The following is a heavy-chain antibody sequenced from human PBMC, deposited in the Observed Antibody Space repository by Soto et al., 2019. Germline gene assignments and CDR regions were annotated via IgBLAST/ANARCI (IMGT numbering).Heavy chain of an antibody. CDR1: GFTFSSYG. CDR3: ARGVIVGATTRYYYYGMYV. CDR2: IWYDGSNK. V-gene: IGHV3-33*01. Sequence: QVQLVESGGGVVQPGRSLRLSCAASGFTFSSYGMHWVRQAPGKGLEWVAVIWYDGSNKYYADSVKGRFTISRDNSKNTLYLQMNSLRAEDTAVYYCARGVIVGATTRYYYYGMYVWGQGTTVTVSS. D-gene: IGHD1-26*01. J-gene: IGHJ6*02.